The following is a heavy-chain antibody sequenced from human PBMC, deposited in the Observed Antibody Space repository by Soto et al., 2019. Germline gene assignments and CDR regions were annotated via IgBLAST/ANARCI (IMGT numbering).Heavy chain of an antibody. CDR2: ISSSSSYI. J-gene: IGHJ3*02. D-gene: IGHD1-26*01. CDR3: ATSNGGSYQGAFDI. CDR1: GFTFSSYS. V-gene: IGHV3-21*01. Sequence: GGSLRLSCAASGFTFSSYSMNWVRQAPGKGLEWVSSISSSSSYIYYAGSVKGRFTISRDSAKNSLYLQMNSLRAEDTAVYYCATSNGGSYQGAFDIWGQGTMVTVSS.